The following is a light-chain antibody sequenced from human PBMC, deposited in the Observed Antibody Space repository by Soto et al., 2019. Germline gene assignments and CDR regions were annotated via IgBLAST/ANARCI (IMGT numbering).Light chain of an antibody. J-gene: IGLJ3*02. Sequence: QAVVTQPPSAYGTPGQWVTISCYGSSSNIGSNNVNWYQQLPGAAPKLLIYSNSKRPSGVPDRFSGSKSGTSASLAISGLQSEDEADYYCAAWDDSLNGVFGGGTKVTVL. CDR3: AAWDDSLNGV. V-gene: IGLV1-44*01. CDR1: SSNIGSNN. CDR2: SNS.